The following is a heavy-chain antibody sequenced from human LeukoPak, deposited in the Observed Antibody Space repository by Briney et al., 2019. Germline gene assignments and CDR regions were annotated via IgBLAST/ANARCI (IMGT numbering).Heavy chain of an antibody. Sequence: RSGGSLRLSCAASGFTFDDYGMSWVRQAPGKGLEWVSGINWNGGSTGYADSVKGRFTISRDNAKNSLYLQMNSLRAEDTALYYCAKRGVVIRVILVGFHKEAYYFDSWGQGALVTVSS. CDR3: AKRGVVIRVILVGFHKEAYYFDS. D-gene: IGHD3-22*01. CDR1: GFTFDDYG. CDR2: INWNGGST. V-gene: IGHV3-20*04. J-gene: IGHJ4*02.